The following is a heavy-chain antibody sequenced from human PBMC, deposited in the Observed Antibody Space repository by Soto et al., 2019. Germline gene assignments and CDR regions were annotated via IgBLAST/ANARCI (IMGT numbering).Heavy chain of an antibody. J-gene: IGHJ4*02. D-gene: IGHD6-19*01. V-gene: IGHV3-7*01. Sequence: PGGSLRLSCAASGFTFSNYLMSWFRQSPGKGLEWVANIKQDGSEKYYVDSMKGRFTISRDNAKNSLYLQMNSLRVEDTAVYYCARGAYSSGWYPDYFDYWGQGTLVTVSS. CDR2: IKQDGSEK. CDR1: GFTFSNYL. CDR3: ARGAYSSGWYPDYFDY.